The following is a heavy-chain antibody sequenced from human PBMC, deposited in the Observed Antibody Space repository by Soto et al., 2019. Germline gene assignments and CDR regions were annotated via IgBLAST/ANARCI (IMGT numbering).Heavy chain of an antibody. CDR2: ISYDGSIE. CDR1: GFTFSNYG. D-gene: IGHD3-10*01. V-gene: IGHV3-30*03. J-gene: IGHJ4*02. Sequence: QVQVVESGGGVVQPGRSLRLSCAASGFTFSNYGMHWVRQAPGKGLDWVAVISYDGSIEYYSESVKGRFTMSRDNFENTVYLQMNSLRTEDRAIYFCGRDWVWLGAHPIDNWGQGTLVTVSS. CDR3: GRDWVWLGAHPIDN.